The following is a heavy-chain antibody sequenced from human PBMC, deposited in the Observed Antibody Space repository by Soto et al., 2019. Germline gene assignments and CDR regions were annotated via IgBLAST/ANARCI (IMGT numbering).Heavy chain of an antibody. CDR2: IYYSGST. V-gene: IGHV4-31*03. CDR1: GGSISSGGYY. CDR3: ARGPEMATITYNWFDP. Sequence: PSETLSLTCTVSGGSISSGGYYWSWIRQHPGKGLEWIGYIYYSGSTYYNPSLKSRVTISVDTSKNQFSLKLSSVTAADTAVYYCARGPEMATITYNWFDPWGQGTLVTVSS. D-gene: IGHD5-12*01. J-gene: IGHJ5*02.